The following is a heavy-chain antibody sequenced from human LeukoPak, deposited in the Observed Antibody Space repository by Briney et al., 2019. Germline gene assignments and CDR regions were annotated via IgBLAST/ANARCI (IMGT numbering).Heavy chain of an antibody. CDR2: ISDDGRHN. V-gene: IGHV3-30*04. D-gene: IGHD3-22*01. CDR3: AKAGWLYYDDSDYYYFDS. Sequence: PGGSLRLSCAASGFTFSTYAMNWVRQAPGKGLEWVAVISDDGRHNYYADSVKGRFTISRDNSKSTLYLQMNSLRSEDTAVYYCAKAGWLYYDDSDYYYFDSWGQGTQVTVSS. CDR1: GFTFSTYA. J-gene: IGHJ4*02.